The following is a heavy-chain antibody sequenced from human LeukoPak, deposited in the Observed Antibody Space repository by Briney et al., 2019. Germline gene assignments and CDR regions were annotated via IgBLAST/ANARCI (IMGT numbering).Heavy chain of an antibody. J-gene: IGHJ4*02. Sequence: QPGGSLRLSCAASGFTFSRYWMRWARQPPGEGLVWVSHINSDGSSTSYADSVRGRFTISRDNAKNTLYLRMNSLRAEDTAVYYCASETYYYGSGSYYKGQIWGQGTLVTVSS. CDR2: INSDGSST. CDR1: GFTFSRYW. CDR3: ASETYYYGSGSYYKGQI. D-gene: IGHD3-10*01. V-gene: IGHV3-74*01.